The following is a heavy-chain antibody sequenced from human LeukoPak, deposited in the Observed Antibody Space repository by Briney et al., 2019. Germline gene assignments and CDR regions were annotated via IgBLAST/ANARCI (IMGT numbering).Heavy chain of an antibody. CDR3: ARGNLWFGELLRD. Sequence: SETLSLTCTVSGGSISSHYWSWIRQPPGKGLEWIGYIYYSGTTNYNPSLKSRVTISVGTSKHQFSLKLSSVTAADTAVYYCARGNLWFGELLRDWGQGTLVTVSS. CDR1: GGSISSHY. CDR2: IYYSGTT. D-gene: IGHD3-10*01. V-gene: IGHV4-59*11. J-gene: IGHJ4*02.